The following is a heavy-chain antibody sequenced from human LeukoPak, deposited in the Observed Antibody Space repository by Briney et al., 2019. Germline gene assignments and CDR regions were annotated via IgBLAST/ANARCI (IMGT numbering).Heavy chain of an antibody. D-gene: IGHD6-6*01. V-gene: IGHV4-34*01. CDR2: INHSGST. CDR3: ARDTYSSSWYYYGMDV. CDR1: GGSFSGYY. Sequence: SETLSLTCAVYGGSFSGYYWSWIRQPPGKGLEWIGEINHSGSTNYNPSLKSRVTISVDTSKNQFSLKLSSVTAADTAVYYCARDTYSSSWYYYGMDVWGQGTTVTVSS. J-gene: IGHJ6*02.